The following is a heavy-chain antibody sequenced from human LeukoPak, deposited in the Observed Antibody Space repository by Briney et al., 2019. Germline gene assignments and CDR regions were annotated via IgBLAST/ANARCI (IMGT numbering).Heavy chain of an antibody. V-gene: IGHV4-39*01. CDR1: GGSISSSSYY. Sequence: SETLSLTCTVSGGSISSSSYYWGWIRQPPGKGLEWIGSIYYSGSTYYNPSLKSRVTISVDTSKNQFSLKLSSVTAADTAVYYCARLGDPTASGYWSQGTLVTVSS. CDR3: ARLGDPTASGY. J-gene: IGHJ4*02. D-gene: IGHD3-10*01. CDR2: IYYSGST.